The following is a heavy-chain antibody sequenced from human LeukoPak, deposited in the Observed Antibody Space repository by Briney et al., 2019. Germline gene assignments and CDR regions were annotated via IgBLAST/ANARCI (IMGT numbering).Heavy chain of an antibody. V-gene: IGHV3-21*03. CDR2: ISSSSSYI. Sequence: GGSLRLSCTASGFTFSSYSMNWVRQAPGKGLEWVSSISSSSSYIYYADSVKGRFTISRDNAKNSLYLQMNSLRAEDTAVYYCARGMRSTSSSDPWGQGTLVTVSS. CDR1: GFTFSSYS. D-gene: IGHD2-2*01. CDR3: ARGMRSTSSSDP. J-gene: IGHJ5*02.